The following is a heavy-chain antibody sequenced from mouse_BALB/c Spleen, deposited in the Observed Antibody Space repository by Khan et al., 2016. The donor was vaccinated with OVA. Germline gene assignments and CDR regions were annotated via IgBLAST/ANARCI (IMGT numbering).Heavy chain of an antibody. CDR2: ITYSGST. Sequence: VQLQESGPGLVKPSQSLSLTCTVTGFSITSDYAWNWIRQFPGDVLDWMGYITYSGSTSYHPSLKSRISITRDTSKNQFFLQLNSVTTADTARYYCVRGRSYWGQGTLVTVSA. CDR3: VRGRSY. V-gene: IGHV3-2*02. CDR1: GFSITSDYA. J-gene: IGHJ3*01.